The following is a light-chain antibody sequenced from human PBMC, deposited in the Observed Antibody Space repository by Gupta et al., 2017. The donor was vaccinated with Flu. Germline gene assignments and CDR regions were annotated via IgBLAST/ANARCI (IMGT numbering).Light chain of an antibody. CDR1: RGDIGGYNY. CDR2: EVR. V-gene: IGLV2-14*01. J-gene: IGLJ1*01. CDR3: SSYRSSSTLGV. Sequence: QSALPQPASVSGSPRQSITISCPATRGDIGGYNYVSGYQQQPGQAPKLMIFEVRNRPSGVSSRFSGSKSGNTASLTISGLQAEDEAHYYCSSYRSSSTLGVFGTGTRVAVL.